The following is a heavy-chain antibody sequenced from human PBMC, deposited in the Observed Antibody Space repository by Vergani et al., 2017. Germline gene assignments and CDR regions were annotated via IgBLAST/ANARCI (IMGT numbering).Heavy chain of an antibody. CDR1: GFSFGSYG. J-gene: IGHJ6*02. V-gene: IGHV3-30*03. Sequence: QVQLVESGGNVVQSGTSLRLSCAASGFSFGSYGMHWVRQSPGKGLEWVAVISNDGGNKYYADSVKGRFTISRDNAKNSLYLQMNSLRAEDTAVYYCARKHISNYYDSSGYYYMGYYYGMDVWGQGTTVTVSS. CDR3: ARKHISNYYDSSGYYYMGYYYGMDV. D-gene: IGHD3-22*01. CDR2: ISNDGGNK.